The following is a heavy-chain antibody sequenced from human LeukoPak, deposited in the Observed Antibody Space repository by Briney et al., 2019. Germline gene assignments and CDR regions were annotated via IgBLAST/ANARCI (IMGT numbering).Heavy chain of an antibody. Sequence: PGGSLRLSCTVAGFTVSSNYMSWVRQAPGKGLEWVSVISGSGGITYYADSVKGRFTISRDNSKNTLYLQMNSLRAEDTAVYYCAKADSSTWVTDFWGQGTLVTVSS. CDR2: ISGSGGIT. J-gene: IGHJ4*02. D-gene: IGHD6-13*01. CDR3: AKADSSTWVTDF. CDR1: GFTVSSNY. V-gene: IGHV3-23*01.